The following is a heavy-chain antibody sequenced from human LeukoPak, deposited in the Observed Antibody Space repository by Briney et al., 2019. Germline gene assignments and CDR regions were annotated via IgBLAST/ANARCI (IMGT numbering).Heavy chain of an antibody. CDR2: IYPGDSDT. J-gene: IGHJ3*02. V-gene: IGHV5-51*01. Sequence: GESLKISCKGSGYIFTSNWIGWVRQMPGKGLEWMGIIYPGDSDTRYSPSFQGQVTMSADKSISTAYVQWSSLKASDTAMYYCARRDGSGSYFSDAFDIWGQGTMVIVSS. D-gene: IGHD3-10*01. CDR3: ARRDGSGSYFSDAFDI. CDR1: GYIFTSNW.